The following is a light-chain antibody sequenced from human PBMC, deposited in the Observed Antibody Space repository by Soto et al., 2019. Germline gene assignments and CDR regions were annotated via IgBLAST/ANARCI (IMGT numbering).Light chain of an antibody. CDR2: WAS. Sequence: DIVMTQSPDSLAVSLGERATINCKSSRSVLYSSNNKNYLAWYQQKPGQPPKLLIYWASTRESGVPDRFSGSGSGTDFTLTISSLQAEDVAVYYCQQYYNTPQTFGQGTKVEIK. CDR1: RSVLYSSNNKNY. CDR3: QQYYNTPQT. J-gene: IGKJ1*01. V-gene: IGKV4-1*01.